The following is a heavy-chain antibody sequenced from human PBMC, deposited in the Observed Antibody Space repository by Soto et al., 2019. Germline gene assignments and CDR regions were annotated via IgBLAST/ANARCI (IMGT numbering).Heavy chain of an antibody. CDR3: ARQVLLAAAGTPGPHWFDP. CDR2: IYYSGST. J-gene: IGHJ5*02. CDR1: GGCISSSSYY. Sequence: SETLSLTCTVSGGCISSSSYYWGWIRQPPGKGLEWIGSIYYSGSTYYNPSLKSRGTISVDTSKNQFSLKLSSVTAADTAVYYCARQVLLAAAGTPGPHWFDPWGQGTLVTVSS. D-gene: IGHD6-13*01. V-gene: IGHV4-39*01.